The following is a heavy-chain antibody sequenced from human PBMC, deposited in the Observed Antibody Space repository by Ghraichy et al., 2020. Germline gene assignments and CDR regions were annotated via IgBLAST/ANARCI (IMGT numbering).Heavy chain of an antibody. CDR3: ARDMGDLRSFDY. CDR1: GYSFSTYG. J-gene: IGHJ4*02. Sequence: ASVKVSCKASGYSFSTYGINWVRQAPGQGLQWMGWISVYNGNTNYARSFQGRVTLATDTSTNTAYMELRRLTSDDTAMYYCARDMGDLRSFDYWGQGTLVTVSS. CDR2: ISVYNGNT. V-gene: IGHV1-18*01. D-gene: IGHD3-16*01.